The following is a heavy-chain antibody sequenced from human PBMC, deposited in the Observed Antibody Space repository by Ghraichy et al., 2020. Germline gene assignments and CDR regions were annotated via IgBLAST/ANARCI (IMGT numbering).Heavy chain of an antibody. CDR2: ISGSGGST. CDR1: GFTFSSYA. D-gene: IGHD3-22*01. J-gene: IGHJ4*02. V-gene: IGHV3-23*01. Sequence: GESLNISCAASGFTFSSYAMSWVRQAPGKGLEWVSAISGSGGSTYYADSVKGRFTISRDNSKNTLYLQMNSLRAEDTAVYYCAKDQGPVNNYWGQGTLVTVSS. CDR3: AKDQGPVNNY.